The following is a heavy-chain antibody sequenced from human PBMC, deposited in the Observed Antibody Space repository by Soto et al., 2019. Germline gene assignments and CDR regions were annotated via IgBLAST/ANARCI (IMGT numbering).Heavy chain of an antibody. V-gene: IGHV4-61*01. Sequence: SETLSLTCTVSGGSVSSASHFWSWIRQPPGKGLEWIGYIHYSGNTKHNPSLKSRVTISVDTSKNQFSLKLSSVTAADTAVYYCARDRGYSGYKMKYDYYGMDVWGQGTTVTVSS. D-gene: IGHD5-12*01. J-gene: IGHJ6*02. CDR1: GGSVSSASHF. CDR3: ARDRGYSGYKMKYDYYGMDV. CDR2: IHYSGNT.